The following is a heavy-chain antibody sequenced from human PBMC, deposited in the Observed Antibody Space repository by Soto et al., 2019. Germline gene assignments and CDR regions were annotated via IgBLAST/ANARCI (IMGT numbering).Heavy chain of an antibody. V-gene: IGHV4-34*01. CDR2: INHGGST. J-gene: IGHJ4*02. CDR1: VGSFSDNY. Sequence: QVQLQQWGAGLLKPSETLSLTCAVNVGSFSDNYWIWIRQPPGKGLEWVGEINHGGSTNYNPSLKSRVTISXDXXKNQFSLKLSSVTAAETAVYYCARGHFGGGGCFDNWGQGTLVTVSS. D-gene: IGHD3-10*01. CDR3: ARGHFGGGGCFDN.